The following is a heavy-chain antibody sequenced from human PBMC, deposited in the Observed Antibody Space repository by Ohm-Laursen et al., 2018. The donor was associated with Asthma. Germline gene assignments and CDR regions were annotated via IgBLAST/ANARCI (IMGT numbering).Heavy chain of an antibody. D-gene: IGHD4-17*01. Sequence: RSLRLSCSASGFTFDDYAMHWVRQAPGKGLEWVSGISWNSGSIGYADSVKGRFTISRDNAKNSLYLQMSSLRAEDTALYYCAKDIGDYSTRYDAFDIWGQGTMVTVSS. CDR3: AKDIGDYSTRYDAFDI. J-gene: IGHJ3*02. V-gene: IGHV3-9*01. CDR1: GFTFDDYA. CDR2: ISWNSGSI.